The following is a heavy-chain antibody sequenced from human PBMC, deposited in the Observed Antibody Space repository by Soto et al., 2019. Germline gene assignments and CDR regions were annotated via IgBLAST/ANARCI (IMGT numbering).Heavy chain of an antibody. CDR2: INHSGST. V-gene: IGHV4-34*01. CDR3: ARAYSSSADFDY. D-gene: IGHD6-13*01. CDR1: GGSFSGYY. J-gene: IGHJ4*02. Sequence: QVQLQQWGAGLLKPSETLSLTCAVYGGSFSGYYWSWIRQPPGKGLEWIGEINHSGSTNYNPSLKSRVTISVDTSKNQFSLKLSSVTAADTAVYYCARAYSSSADFDYWGQGTLVTVSS.